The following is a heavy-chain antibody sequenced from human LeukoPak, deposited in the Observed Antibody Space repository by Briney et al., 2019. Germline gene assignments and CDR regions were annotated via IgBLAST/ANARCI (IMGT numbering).Heavy chain of an antibody. D-gene: IGHD3-3*01. CDR2: IYYSGST. V-gene: IGHV4-59*01. CDR1: GGSISSYY. J-gene: IGHJ3*02. Sequence: SETLSLTCTVSGGSISSYYWSWIRQPPGRGLEWIGYIYYSGSTKYKPSLKSRVTISVDTSKNQFSLKLSSVTAADTAVYYCARGRFLDAFDIWGQGTMVTVSS. CDR3: ARGRFLDAFDI.